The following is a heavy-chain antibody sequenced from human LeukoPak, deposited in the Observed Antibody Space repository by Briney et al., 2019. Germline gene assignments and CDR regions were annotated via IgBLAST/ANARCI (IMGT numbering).Heavy chain of an antibody. CDR1: GFTFDDYA. CDR3: AKEGAWAFDY. CDR2: ISWNSGSI. Sequence: GGSLRLSCAASGFTFDDYAMHWVRQAPGKGLEWVSGISWNSGSIGHADSVKGRFTTSRDNAKNSLYLQMNSLRAEDTALYYCAKEGAWAFDYWGQGTLVTVSS. D-gene: IGHD4/OR15-4a*01. J-gene: IGHJ4*02. V-gene: IGHV3-9*01.